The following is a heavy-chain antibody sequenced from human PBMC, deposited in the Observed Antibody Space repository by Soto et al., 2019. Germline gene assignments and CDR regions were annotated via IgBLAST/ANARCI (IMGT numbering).Heavy chain of an antibody. CDR1: GCTXSSYG. D-gene: IGHD3-3*01. CDR3: ARDRNDFWSGYTTAYGMDV. Sequence: GGSLRLCCAASGCTXSSYGIHLIRQAPSKVLEWVAVIGYDGSNKYYADSVKGRFTLSRENSKNTLYLQMNSLRAEDTAVYYCARDRNDFWSGYTTAYGMDVWGQGTTVTVSS. V-gene: IGHV3-33*01. CDR2: IGYDGSNK. J-gene: IGHJ6*01.